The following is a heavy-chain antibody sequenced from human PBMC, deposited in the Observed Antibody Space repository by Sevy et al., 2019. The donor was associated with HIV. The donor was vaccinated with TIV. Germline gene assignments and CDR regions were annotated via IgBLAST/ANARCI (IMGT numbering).Heavy chain of an antibody. D-gene: IGHD3-9*01. CDR3: TRDGEDYDILTGYYMSYYFDY. V-gene: IGHV3-49*03. CDR2: IRSKAYGGTT. CDR1: GFTFGDYA. Sequence: GGSLRLSCTASGFTFGDYAMSWFRQAPGKGLEWVGFIRSKAYGGTTEYAASVKGRFTNSRDDSKSIAYLQMNSLKTEDTAVYYCTRDGEDYDILTGYYMSYYFDYWGQGTLVTVSS. J-gene: IGHJ4*02.